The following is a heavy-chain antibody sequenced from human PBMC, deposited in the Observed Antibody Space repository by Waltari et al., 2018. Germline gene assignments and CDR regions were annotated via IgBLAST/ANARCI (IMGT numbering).Heavy chain of an antibody. V-gene: IGHV4-31*03. Sequence: QVQLQESGPGLVKPSQTLSLTCTVSGGSISSGGYYWRWIRQHPGKGLEWIWYIYYSGSTYYNPSLKSRVTISVDTSKSQFSLKLSSVTAADTAVYYCARTDYGGNSIDYWGQGTLVTVSS. D-gene: IGHD4-17*01. CDR1: GGSISSGGYY. CDR3: ARTDYGGNSIDY. J-gene: IGHJ4*02. CDR2: IYYSGST.